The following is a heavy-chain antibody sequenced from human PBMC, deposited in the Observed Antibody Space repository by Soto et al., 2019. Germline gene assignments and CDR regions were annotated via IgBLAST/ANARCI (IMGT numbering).Heavy chain of an antibody. CDR3: AVHLRQNYSRLDV. CDR2: ITGSGGSA. V-gene: IGHV3-23*01. D-gene: IGHD2-15*01. Sequence: PGGSLRLSCAASGFTFSNFVMSWVRQVPGKGLEWVSAITGSGGSAYYADSVKGRFTISRDNSKSTVFLEMSSLGAADTAVYYCAVHLRQNYSRLDVWGQVTTVTV. CDR1: GFTFSNFV. J-gene: IGHJ6*02.